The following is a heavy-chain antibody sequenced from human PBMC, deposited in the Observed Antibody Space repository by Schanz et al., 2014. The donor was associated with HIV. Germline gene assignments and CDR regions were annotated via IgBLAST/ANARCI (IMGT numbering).Heavy chain of an antibody. D-gene: IGHD2-21*01. CDR3: ARDGYSYYYGLDV. Sequence: EVQLVETGGHLIQPGGSLRLSCAVSGFTVSSNYMRWLRQAPGKGLEWVSVIYSDGSAFYADSVKGRFTISRDNSKNTVXXQLXXXRAEDTAVYYCARDGYSYYYGLDVWGQGTTVTVSS. CDR1: GFTVSSNY. V-gene: IGHV3-53*02. CDR2: IYSDGSA. J-gene: IGHJ6*02.